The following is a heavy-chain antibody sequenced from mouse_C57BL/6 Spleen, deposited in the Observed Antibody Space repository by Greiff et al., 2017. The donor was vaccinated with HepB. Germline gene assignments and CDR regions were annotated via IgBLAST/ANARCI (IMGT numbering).Heavy chain of an antibody. CDR2: IYPRSGNT. V-gene: IGHV1-81*01. J-gene: IGHJ1*03. D-gene: IGHD1-1*01. Sequence: VQLQQSGAELARPGASVKLSCKASGYTFTSYGISWVKQRTGQGLEWIGEIYPRSGNTYYNEKFKGKATLTADKSSSTAYMELRSLTSEDSAVYFCARAGNYYGSRSGYFDVWGTGTTVTVSS. CDR1: GYTFTSYG. CDR3: ARAGNYYGSRSGYFDV.